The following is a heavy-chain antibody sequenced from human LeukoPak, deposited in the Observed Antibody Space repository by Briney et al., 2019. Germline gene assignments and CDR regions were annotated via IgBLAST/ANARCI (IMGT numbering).Heavy chain of an antibody. D-gene: IGHD1-26*01. CDR1: GFTFADYA. CDR3: AKDRGNLVGTAHY. CDR2: INWNSGTI. Sequence: SGGSLRLSCAASGFTFADYAMHWVRQAPGKGLEWVSGINWNSGTIAYADSVKGRFTISRDNAKNSLYLQMNSLRAEDTAFYYCAKDRGNLVGTAHYWGQGTLVTVSS. V-gene: IGHV3-9*01. J-gene: IGHJ4*02.